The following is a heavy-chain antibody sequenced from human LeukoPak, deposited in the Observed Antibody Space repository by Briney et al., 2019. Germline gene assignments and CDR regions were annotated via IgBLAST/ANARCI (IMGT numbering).Heavy chain of an antibody. V-gene: IGHV1-69*05. CDR3: ARELGYCTNGVCQDWYFDL. J-gene: IGHJ2*01. D-gene: IGHD2-8*01. CDR1: GGTFSSYA. CDR2: IIPIFGTA. Sequence: EASVKVSCKASGGTFSSYAISWVRQAPGQGLEWMGRIIPIFGTANYAQKFQGRVMITTDESTSTAYMELSSLRSEDTAVYYCARELGYCTNGVCQDWYFDLWGRGTLVTVSS.